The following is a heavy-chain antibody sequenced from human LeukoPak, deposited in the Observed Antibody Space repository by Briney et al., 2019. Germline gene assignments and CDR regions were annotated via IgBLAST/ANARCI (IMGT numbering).Heavy chain of an antibody. D-gene: IGHD6-13*01. CDR1: GFTFSDNS. Sequence: GGSLRLSCGASGFTFSDNSFHWVRQAPGKGLEWVAVISYDENYKNCADSVKGRFTISRDNSKNTLYLQMNSLRPEDTAVYYCAKDLRGSWTADYRGQGTLVTVSS. CDR3: AKDLRGSWTADY. V-gene: IGHV3-30*04. CDR2: ISYDENYK. J-gene: IGHJ4*02.